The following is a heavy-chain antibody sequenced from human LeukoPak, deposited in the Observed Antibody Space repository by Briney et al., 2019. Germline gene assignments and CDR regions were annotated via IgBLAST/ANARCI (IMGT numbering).Heavy chain of an antibody. V-gene: IGHV3-23*01. D-gene: IGHD4-17*01. CDR3: ARGETAVTSYLHF. Sequence: PGGSLRLSCAASGFTFSTYAMTWVRQAPGKGLEWVSGINSNGDEIYYADSVRGRFTISRDNAKKTLFLQMNSLRDEDTAVYYCARGETAVTSYLHFWGQGTLVTVSS. J-gene: IGHJ4*02. CDR1: GFTFSTYA. CDR2: INSNGDEI.